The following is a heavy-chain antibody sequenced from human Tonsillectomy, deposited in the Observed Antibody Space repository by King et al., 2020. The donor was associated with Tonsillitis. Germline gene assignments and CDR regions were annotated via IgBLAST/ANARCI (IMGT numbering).Heavy chain of an antibody. CDR2: IYWNDDK. V-gene: IGHV2-5*01. CDR3: AHSRVNYYGSSGYLAFDY. J-gene: IGHJ4*02. D-gene: IGHD3-22*01. Sequence: TLKESGPTLVKPTQTLTLTCTFSGFSLSTSGVGVGWIRQPPGKALEWLALIYWNDDKRYSPSLKSRLTITKDTSKNQVVLTMTNMDPVDTATYYCAHSRVNYYGSSGYLAFDYWGQGTLVTVSS. CDR1: GFSLSTSGVG.